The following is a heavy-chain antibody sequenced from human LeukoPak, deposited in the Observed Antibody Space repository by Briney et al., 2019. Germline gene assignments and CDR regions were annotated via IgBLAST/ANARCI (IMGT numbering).Heavy chain of an antibody. D-gene: IGHD3-9*01. J-gene: IGHJ4*02. CDR3: ARETYDTGY. V-gene: IGHV3-48*04. CDR2: ISSSSSTI. Sequence: GGSLRLSCAASGFTFSSYSMNWVRQAPGKGLEWVSYISSSSSTIYYADSVKGRFTISRDNAKNLLYLQMNSLRAEDTAVYYCARETYDTGYWGQGTLVTVSS. CDR1: GFTFSSYS.